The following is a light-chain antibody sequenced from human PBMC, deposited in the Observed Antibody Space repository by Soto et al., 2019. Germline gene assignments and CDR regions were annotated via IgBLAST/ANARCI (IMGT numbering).Light chain of an antibody. CDR3: AAWDDNLSGVV. Sequence: QSVLTQPPSASGTPGQRVTISCSGSSSNIGNSPVSWYQQLPGTAPKLLIYHNNQRPSGVPDRLSGSKSGTSASLAISGLQSEDEADYYCAAWDDNLSGVVFGGGTQLTVL. V-gene: IGLV1-44*01. CDR1: SSNIGNSP. J-gene: IGLJ3*02. CDR2: HNN.